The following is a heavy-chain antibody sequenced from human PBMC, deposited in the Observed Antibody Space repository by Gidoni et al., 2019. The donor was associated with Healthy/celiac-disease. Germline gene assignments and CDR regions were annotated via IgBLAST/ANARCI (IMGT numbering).Heavy chain of an antibody. V-gene: IGHV4-4*02. D-gene: IGHD2-2*01. CDR2: IYHSGST. CDR3: ASERYCSSTSCPFDY. Sequence: GPGLVNPSGTLSLTCSVSGGSISSSNWWSWVRQPPGKGLEWIGEIYHSGSTNYNPSLKSRVTISVDKSKNQFTLKLSSVTAADTAEYYCASERYCSSTSCPFDYWGKGTLVTVSS. J-gene: IGHJ4*02. CDR1: GGSISSSNW.